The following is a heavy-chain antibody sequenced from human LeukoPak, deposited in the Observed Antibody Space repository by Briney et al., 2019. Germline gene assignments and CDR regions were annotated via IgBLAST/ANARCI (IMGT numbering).Heavy chain of an antibody. J-gene: IGHJ6*03. CDR1: GFTFSDYY. V-gene: IGHV3-11*01. CDR2: ISSSGSTI. D-gene: IGHD3-3*01. CDR3: AKIGRSYDFWTGYYEEEVDYMDV. Sequence: PGGSLRLSCAASGFTFSDYYMSWIRQAPGKGLEWVSYISSSGSTIYYADSVKGRFTISRDNAKNSLYLQMNSLRAEDTAVYYCAKIGRSYDFWTGYYEEEVDYMDVWGKGTTVTVSS.